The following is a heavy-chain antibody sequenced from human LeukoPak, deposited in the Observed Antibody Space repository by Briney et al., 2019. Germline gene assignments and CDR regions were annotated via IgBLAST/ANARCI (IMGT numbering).Heavy chain of an antibody. CDR1: GGTLSSYA. CDR2: IIPIFGTA. Sequence: SVKVSCKASGGTLSSYAISWVRQAPGQGLEWMGGIIPIFGTANYAQKFQGRVTITADESTSTAYMELSSLRSEDTAVYYCANRYRGYSGYDYDYWGQGTLVTVSS. D-gene: IGHD5-12*01. J-gene: IGHJ4*02. CDR3: ANRYRGYSGYDYDY. V-gene: IGHV1-69*13.